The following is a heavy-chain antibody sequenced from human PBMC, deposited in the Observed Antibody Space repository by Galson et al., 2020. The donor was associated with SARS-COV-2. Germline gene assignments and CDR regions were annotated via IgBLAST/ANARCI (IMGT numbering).Heavy chain of an antibody. CDR3: ARDGQSSRGWAFDD. J-gene: IGHJ4*02. CDR2: IFFDGSEK. D-gene: IGHD6-19*01. CDR1: GFTFSDHA. Sequence: GESLKISCAASGFTFSDHAMHWVRQAPGKGLELVAQIFFDGSEKYYGDSVRGRFTISRDSSKNTVYLQMNNLRVDDTAVYYCARDGQSSRGWAFDDWGQGTLLTGSS. V-gene: IGHV3-33*01.